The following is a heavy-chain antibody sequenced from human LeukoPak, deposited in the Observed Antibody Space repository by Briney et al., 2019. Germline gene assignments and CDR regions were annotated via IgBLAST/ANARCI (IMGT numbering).Heavy chain of an antibody. CDR1: GYTFTSYG. D-gene: IGHD5-24*01. V-gene: IGHV1-18*01. J-gene: IGHJ5*02. Sequence: ASVKVSCKASGYTFTSYGISWVRQAPGQGLEWMGWISAYNGNTNYAQKLQGRVTMTTDTSTSTAYMELRSLRSDDTAVYYCARAWLGLTGDGYTADNWFDPWGQGTLVTVSS. CDR2: ISAYNGNT. CDR3: ARAWLGLTGDGYTADNWFDP.